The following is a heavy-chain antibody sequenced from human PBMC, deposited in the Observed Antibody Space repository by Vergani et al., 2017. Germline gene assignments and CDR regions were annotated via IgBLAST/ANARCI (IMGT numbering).Heavy chain of an antibody. D-gene: IGHD6-19*01. Sequence: QVQLQQWGAGLLKPSETLSLTCAVYGGSFSGYYWSWIRQPPGKGLEWIGEINHSGSTNYNPSLKSRVTISVDTSKNQFSLKLSSVTAADTAVYYCARTEESGWYDYWGQGTLVTVSS. CDR3: ARTEESGWYDY. CDR2: INHSGST. J-gene: IGHJ4*02. CDR1: GGSFSGYY. V-gene: IGHV4-34*01.